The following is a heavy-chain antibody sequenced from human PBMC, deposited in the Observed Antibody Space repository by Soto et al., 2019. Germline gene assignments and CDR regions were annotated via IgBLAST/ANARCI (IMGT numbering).Heavy chain of an antibody. CDR3: ANNQVYGFWSGPPGWFDP. J-gene: IGHJ5*02. Sequence: PGLSLRLPCSPSGFSFSRYAMSWVRQAPGKGLEWVSAISGSGGSTYYADSVKCRFTISRDNSKNTLYLQMNSLRAEDTAVYYCANNQVYGFWSGPPGWFDPWGQGTLVTVSS. D-gene: IGHD3-3*01. V-gene: IGHV3-23*01. CDR1: GFSFSRYA. CDR2: ISGSGGST.